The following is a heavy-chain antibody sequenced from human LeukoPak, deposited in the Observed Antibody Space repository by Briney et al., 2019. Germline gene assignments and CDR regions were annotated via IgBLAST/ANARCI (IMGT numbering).Heavy chain of an antibody. CDR3: AREASIAAWYYYYYMDG. D-gene: IGHD6-6*01. V-gene: IGHV4-4*07. J-gene: IGHJ6*03. Sequence: SETLSLTCTVSGGSISSYYWSWIRQPAGKGLEWIGRIYTSGSTNYNPSLKSRVTMSVDTSKNQFSLKLSSVTAADTAVYYCAREASIAAWYYYYYMDGWGKGTTVNVSS. CDR2: IYTSGST. CDR1: GGSISSYY.